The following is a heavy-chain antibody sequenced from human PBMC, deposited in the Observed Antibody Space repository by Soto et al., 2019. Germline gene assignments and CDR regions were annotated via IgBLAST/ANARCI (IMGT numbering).Heavy chain of an antibody. J-gene: IGHJ4*02. D-gene: IGHD1-26*01. CDR2: INHSGST. Sequence: PSETLSLTCAVYGGSFSGYYWSWIRQPPGKGLEWIGEINHSGSTNYNPSLKSRVTISVDTSKNQFSLKLSSVTAADTAVYYCARASGSYPLFDYWGQGTLVTVSS. V-gene: IGHV4-34*01. CDR1: GGSFSGYY. CDR3: ARASGSYPLFDY.